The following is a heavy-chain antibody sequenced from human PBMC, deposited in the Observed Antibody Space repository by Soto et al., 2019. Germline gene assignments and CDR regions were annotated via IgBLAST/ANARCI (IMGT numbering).Heavy chain of an antibody. D-gene: IGHD2-8*01. V-gene: IGHV3-48*02. CDR3: ARDELSGVKIVY. Sequence: PGGSLRLSCAASGFTFNNYGMNWVRQAPGKGLEWVSYISYSSGSIYYTDSVEGRFTISRDNAKNSLYLQMNSLRDEDTAVYYCARDELSGVKIVYWGQGNLVTVSS. J-gene: IGHJ4*02. CDR2: ISYSSGSI. CDR1: GFTFNNYG.